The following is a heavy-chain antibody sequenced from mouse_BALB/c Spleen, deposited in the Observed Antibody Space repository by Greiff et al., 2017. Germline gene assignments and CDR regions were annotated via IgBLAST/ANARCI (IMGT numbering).Heavy chain of an antibody. Sequence: EVNVVESGGDLVKPGGSLKLSCAASGFTFSSYGMSWVRQTPDKRLEWVATISSGGSYTYYPDSVKGRFTISRDNAKNTLYLQMSSLKSEDTAMYYCAGITTVVATTDYWGQGTSVTVSS. J-gene: IGHJ4*01. V-gene: IGHV5-6*01. CDR3: AGITTVVATTDY. CDR2: ISSGGSYT. D-gene: IGHD1-1*01. CDR1: GFTFSSYG.